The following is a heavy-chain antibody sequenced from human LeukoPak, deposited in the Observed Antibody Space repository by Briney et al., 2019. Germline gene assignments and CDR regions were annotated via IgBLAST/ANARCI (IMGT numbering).Heavy chain of an antibody. CDR1: GFTFSSYA. V-gene: IGHV3-23*01. J-gene: IGHJ6*03. CDR2: ISGSGGST. Sequence: QPGGSLRLSCAASGFTFSSYAMSWVRQAPGKGLEWVSAISGSGGSTYYADSVKGRFTISRDNSKNTLYLQMNSLRAEDTAVYYCAKVGDILTGYYLEDYYYYMDVWGKGTTVTISS. CDR3: AKVGDILTGYYLEDYYYYMDV. D-gene: IGHD3-9*01.